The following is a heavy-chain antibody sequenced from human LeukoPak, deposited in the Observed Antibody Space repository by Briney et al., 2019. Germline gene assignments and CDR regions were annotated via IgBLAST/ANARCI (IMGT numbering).Heavy chain of an antibody. V-gene: IGHV3-30*03. Sequence: GRSLRLSCAASGFTFSNYGMHWVRQAPGKVLEWMAVISYDGNKYYADSVKGRFTISKDNSKNTLYMQMNSLRAEDTAVYYCARGGLYDSSGYAQYFQHWGQGTLVTVSS. J-gene: IGHJ1*01. CDR1: GFTFSNYG. CDR3: ARGGLYDSSGYAQYFQH. D-gene: IGHD3-22*01. CDR2: ISYDGNK.